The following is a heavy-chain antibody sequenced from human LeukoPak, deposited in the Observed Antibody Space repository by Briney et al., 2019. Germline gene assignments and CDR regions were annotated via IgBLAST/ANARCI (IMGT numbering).Heavy chain of an antibody. J-gene: IGHJ4*02. Sequence: GGSLRLSCAASGFTFSSYAMSWVRQAPGKGLEWVSSISSSSSYIYYADSVKGRFTISRDNAKNSLYLQMNSLRAEDTAVYYCAASRLANFDYWGQGTLVTVSS. V-gene: IGHV3-21*01. CDR1: GFTFSSYA. CDR3: AASRLANFDY. CDR2: ISSSSSYI.